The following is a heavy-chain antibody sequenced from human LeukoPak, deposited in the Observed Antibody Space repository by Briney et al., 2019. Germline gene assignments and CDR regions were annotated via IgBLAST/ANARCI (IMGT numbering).Heavy chain of an antibody. CDR2: IFFSGGT. CDR3: ARRFIVAVPADNFRGDAFDI. Sequence: PSETLSLTCTLSGDSIGSPPYYWGWIRQPPGKGLEWIGNIFFSGGTSYNPSLNGRVTISLDTSKNQVSLVLSSVTAADTAVYYCARRFIVAVPADNFRGDAFDIWGQGTLVTVSS. CDR1: GDSIGSPPYY. D-gene: IGHD2-2*01. J-gene: IGHJ3*02. V-gene: IGHV4-39*01.